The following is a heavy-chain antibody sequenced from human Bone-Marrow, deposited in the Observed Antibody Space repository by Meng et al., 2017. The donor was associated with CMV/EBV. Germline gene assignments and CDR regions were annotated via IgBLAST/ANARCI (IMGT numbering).Heavy chain of an antibody. CDR2: SYYSGTA. V-gene: IGHV4-39*07. Sequence: GSLRLSCSVSGGSISGSTYYWGWIRQPPGKGLEWIGSSYYSGTAYFNPSLKSRVTISVDTSKNQFSLSLTSVTAADTALYYCGRNDFWSGPTRYWGQGTLVTVCS. CDR3: GRNDFWSGPTRY. D-gene: IGHD3-3*01. CDR1: GGSISGSTYY. J-gene: IGHJ4*02.